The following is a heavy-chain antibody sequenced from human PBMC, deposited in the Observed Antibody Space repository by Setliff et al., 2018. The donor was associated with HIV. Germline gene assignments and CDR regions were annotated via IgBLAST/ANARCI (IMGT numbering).Heavy chain of an antibody. Sequence: EASVKVSCKASRSTFNRHTINGVRQAPGQGLDWMGRIIPILGVANYAQRFQGKVTITADKSTSTAYMELTSLRFDDTAMYYCVRGVQSPPHYSYYYMDVWGEGTMVTVSS. D-gene: IGHD3-3*01. CDR3: VRGVQSPPHYSYYYMDV. CDR2: IIPILGVA. CDR1: RSTFNRHT. J-gene: IGHJ6*03. V-gene: IGHV1-69*02.